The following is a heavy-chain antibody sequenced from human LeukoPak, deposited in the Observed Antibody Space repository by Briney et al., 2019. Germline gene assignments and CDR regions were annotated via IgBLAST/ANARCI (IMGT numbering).Heavy chain of an antibody. J-gene: IGHJ6*03. Sequence: GGSQRLSCAASGFTFSDYYMSWIRQAPGKGLEWVSYISSSGSTIYYADSVKGRFTISRDNAKNSLYLQMNSLRAEDTAVYYCARVEYSSGWPNYYYYMDVWGKGTTVTVSS. CDR3: ARVEYSSGWPNYYYYMDV. CDR2: ISSSGSTI. CDR1: GFTFSDYY. V-gene: IGHV3-11*01. D-gene: IGHD6-19*01.